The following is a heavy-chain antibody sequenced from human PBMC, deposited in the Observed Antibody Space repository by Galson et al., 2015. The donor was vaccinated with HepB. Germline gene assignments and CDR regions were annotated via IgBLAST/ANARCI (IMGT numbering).Heavy chain of an antibody. J-gene: IGHJ4*02. V-gene: IGHV3-21*01. D-gene: IGHD5-18*01. Sequence: SLRLSCAASGFTFSSYSTNWVRQAPGKGLEWVSSISSSSSYIYYADSVKGRFTISRDNAKNSLYLQMNSLRAEDTAVYYCASFLPLWPLGFEYWGQGTLVTASS. CDR3: ASFLPLWPLGFEY. CDR2: ISSSSSYI. CDR1: GFTFSSYS.